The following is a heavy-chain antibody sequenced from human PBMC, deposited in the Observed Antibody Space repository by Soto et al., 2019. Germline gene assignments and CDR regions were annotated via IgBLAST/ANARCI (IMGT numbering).Heavy chain of an antibody. J-gene: IGHJ4*02. V-gene: IGHV3-21*01. Sequence: GGSLRLSCAASGFTFTRYSMNWVRQAPGKGLEWVSSISSTTNYIYYADSMKGRFTVSRDNAKNSVYLEMNSLSAEDTALYYCARESEDLTSNFDYWGQGTRVTVSS. CDR1: GFTFTRYS. CDR3: ARESEDLTSNFDY. CDR2: ISSTTNYI.